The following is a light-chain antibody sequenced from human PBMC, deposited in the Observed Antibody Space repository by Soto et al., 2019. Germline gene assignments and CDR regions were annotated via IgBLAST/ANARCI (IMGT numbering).Light chain of an antibody. CDR1: SSDVGGYNY. V-gene: IGLV2-11*01. CDR2: DVT. J-gene: IGLJ1*01. CDR3: CSYAGSYTFYV. Sequence: SALTQPRSVSGSPGQSVTISCSGTSSDVGGYNYVSWYQQYPGAAPKLMIYDVTMRPSGVPYRFSGSKSGNTASLTISGLQVEDEADYYCCSYAGSYTFYVFGGGTKLTVL.